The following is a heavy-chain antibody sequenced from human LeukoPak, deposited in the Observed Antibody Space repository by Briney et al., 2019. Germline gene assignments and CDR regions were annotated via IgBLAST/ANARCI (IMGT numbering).Heavy chain of an antibody. D-gene: IGHD3-9*01. J-gene: IGHJ4*02. CDR2: IKQDGSEK. V-gene: IGHV3-7*01. Sequence: GGSLRLSCAASGFTFSSYWMSWVRQAPGKGLEWVANIKQDGSEKYYVDSVKGRFTISRDNAKNSLYLQMNSLRAEDTAVYYCARDTTGYYDILTGFFDYWGQGTLVTVSS. CDR3: ARDTTGYYDILTGFFDY. CDR1: GFTFSSYW.